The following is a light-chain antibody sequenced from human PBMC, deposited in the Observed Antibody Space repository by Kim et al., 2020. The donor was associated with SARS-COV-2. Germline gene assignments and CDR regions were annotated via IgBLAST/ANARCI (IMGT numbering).Light chain of an antibody. CDR3: QHYGRSPPNT. Sequence: EIVLTQSPGTLSLSPGERATLSCRASENVGSGYLAWYQQRPGQAPRLLIQSSTTRATGIPDRFSGSGSGTDFTLTISRLESEDFAVYYCQHYGRSPPNTFGQGTKLEI. V-gene: IGKV3-20*01. CDR2: SST. CDR1: ENVGSGY. J-gene: IGKJ2*01.